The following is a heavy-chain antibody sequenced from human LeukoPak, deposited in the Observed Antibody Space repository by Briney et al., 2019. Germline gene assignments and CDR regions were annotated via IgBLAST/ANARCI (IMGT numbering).Heavy chain of an antibody. Sequence: PGGSLRLSCAVSGYTFSDHYIDWVRQAPGEGLEWVGHTRNKANNYATEYAASVKGRFTISRDDSRNSVYLQMNSLKTEDTAVYYCTRWGSGTSDWGQGTLVTVSS. CDR3: TRWGSGTSD. CDR1: GYTFSDHY. V-gene: IGHV3-72*01. D-gene: IGHD3-16*01. CDR2: TRNKANNYAT. J-gene: IGHJ4*02.